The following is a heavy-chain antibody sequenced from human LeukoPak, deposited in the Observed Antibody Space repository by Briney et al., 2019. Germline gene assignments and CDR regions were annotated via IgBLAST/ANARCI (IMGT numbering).Heavy chain of an antibody. Sequence: RGESLKISCKGSGYSFTNYWIGWVRQTPGKGLEWMGIIYPYDSDTRYSPSFQGQVTFSVDKSISTAYLQWSSLKASDTGTYYCARPTLVGATADGFDVWGQGSMVTVSS. CDR3: ARPTLVGATADGFDV. CDR1: GYSFTNYW. J-gene: IGHJ3*01. V-gene: IGHV5-51*01. CDR2: IYPYDSDT. D-gene: IGHD1-26*01.